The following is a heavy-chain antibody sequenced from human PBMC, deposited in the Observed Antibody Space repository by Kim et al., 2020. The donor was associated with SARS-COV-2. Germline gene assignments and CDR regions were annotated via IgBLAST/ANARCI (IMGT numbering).Heavy chain of an antibody. CDR2: IKSKTDGGTT. J-gene: IGHJ6*02. Sequence: GGSLRLSCAASGFTFSNAWMSWVRQAPGKGLEWVGRIKSKTDGGTTDYAAPVKGRFTISRDDSKNTLYLQMNSLKTEDTAVYYCTTAAQVVITTGGSPYYYYYGMDVWGQGTTVTVSS. V-gene: IGHV3-15*01. CDR3: TTAAQVVITTGGSPYYYYYGMDV. CDR1: GFTFSNAW. D-gene: IGHD3-22*01.